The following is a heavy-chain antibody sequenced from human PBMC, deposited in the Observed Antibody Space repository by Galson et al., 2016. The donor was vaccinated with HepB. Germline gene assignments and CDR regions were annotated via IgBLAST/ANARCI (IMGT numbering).Heavy chain of an antibody. CDR2: IIPIFGTA. CDR3: ANGYCSGSYCYNSLYYYYGMDV. D-gene: IGHD2-15*01. J-gene: IGHJ6*02. V-gene: IGHV1-69*13. CDR1: GGSFSSYV. Sequence: SVKVSCKASGGSFSSYVISWVRQAPGQGLEWMGGIIPIFGTATYAQKFQARVTLTADESTGTAYMELSSLRSEETAVYYCANGYCSGSYCYNSLYYYYGMDVWGQGTTVTVSS.